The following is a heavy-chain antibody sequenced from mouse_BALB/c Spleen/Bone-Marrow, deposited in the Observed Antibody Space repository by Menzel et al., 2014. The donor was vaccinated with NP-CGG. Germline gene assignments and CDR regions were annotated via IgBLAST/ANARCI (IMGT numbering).Heavy chain of an antibody. Sequence: QVQLKQSGAELVKPGAPVKLSCKASGYNFISYWMNWVKQRPGQGLEWIGRIDPSDTETHYNQKFKNKATLTADKSSSTAYIHLSSLTSKLTAVYYDASGAKRCDTLYAMDYWGQGTSVTVSS. CDR3: ASGAKRCDTLYAMDY. CDR1: GYNFISYW. CDR2: IDPSDTET. J-gene: IGHJ4*01. V-gene: IGHV1-69*02.